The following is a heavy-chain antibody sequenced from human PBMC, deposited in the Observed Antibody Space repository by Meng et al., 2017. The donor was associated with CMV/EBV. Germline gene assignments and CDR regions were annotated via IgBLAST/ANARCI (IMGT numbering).Heavy chain of an antibody. J-gene: IGHJ4*02. CDR1: GFTFSSYE. Sequence: GGPLRLSCAASGFTFSSYEMNWVRQAPGKGLEWVSYISSSGSTIYYADSVKGRFTISRGNAKNSLYLQMNSLRAEDTAVYYCARDGVVVVPAASISLDYWGQGTLVTVSS. CDR3: ARDGVVVVPAASISLDY. V-gene: IGHV3-48*03. D-gene: IGHD2-2*01. CDR2: ISSSGSTI.